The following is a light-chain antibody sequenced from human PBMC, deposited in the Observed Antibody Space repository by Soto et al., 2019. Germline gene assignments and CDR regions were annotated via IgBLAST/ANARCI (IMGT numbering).Light chain of an antibody. Sequence: QSALTQPASVSGSPGQSITISCTGTSSDVGGYHYVSWYQQHPGKAPKLMIYEVSNRPSGVSNRFSGSKSDNTASLTISGLQAEDEADYYCISYTSSRTVVFGGGTKLTVL. V-gene: IGLV2-14*01. CDR3: ISYTSSRTVV. CDR1: SSDVGGYHY. CDR2: EVS. J-gene: IGLJ2*01.